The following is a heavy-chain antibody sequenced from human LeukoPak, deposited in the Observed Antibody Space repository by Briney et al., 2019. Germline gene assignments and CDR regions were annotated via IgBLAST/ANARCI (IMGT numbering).Heavy chain of an antibody. J-gene: IGHJ4*02. D-gene: IGHD6-13*01. CDR3: ATDVSREYSSWNIDY. CDR2: FDPEDGET. Sequence: ASVKVSCKVSGYTLTELSMHWVRQAPGKGLEWMGGFDPEDGETIYAQKFQGRVTMTEDTSTDTAYMELSSLRSEDTAVYYCATDVSREYSSWNIDYWGQGILVTVSS. CDR1: GYTLTELS. V-gene: IGHV1-24*01.